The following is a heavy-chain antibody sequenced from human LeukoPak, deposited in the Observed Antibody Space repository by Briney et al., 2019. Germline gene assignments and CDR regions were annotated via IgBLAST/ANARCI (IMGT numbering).Heavy chain of an antibody. CDR1: GGSISSYY. CDR2: IYGSGST. Sequence: PSETLSLTCTVSGGSISSYYWSWIRQPAGKGLEWIGRIYGSGSTNYNPSLKSRVTMSVDTSKKQVSLKLSSMTAADTAVYYCARGAGFSGTYQYYFDYWGQGTLVTVSS. D-gene: IGHD1-26*01. J-gene: IGHJ4*02. V-gene: IGHV4-4*07. CDR3: ARGAGFSGTYQYYFDY.